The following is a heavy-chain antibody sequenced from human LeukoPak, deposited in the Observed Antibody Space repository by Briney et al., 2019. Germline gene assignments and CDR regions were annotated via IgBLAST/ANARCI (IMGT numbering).Heavy chain of an antibody. Sequence: ASVKVSCKASGYTFTSYGITWVRQAPGQGLEGMGWISAYNGKTNYAQKLQGRVTMTTDTSTSTAYMELRSLRSDDTAVYYCARGVSGLRQTPGFDYWGQGTLVTVSS. V-gene: IGHV1-18*01. CDR2: ISAYNGKT. CDR1: GYTFTSYG. CDR3: ARGVSGLRQTPGFDY. J-gene: IGHJ4*02. D-gene: IGHD4-17*01.